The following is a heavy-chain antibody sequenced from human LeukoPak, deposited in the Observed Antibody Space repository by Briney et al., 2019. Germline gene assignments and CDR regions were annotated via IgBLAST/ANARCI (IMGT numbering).Heavy chain of an antibody. CDR2: IYYTGST. CDR3: AKSGGYGLIDY. Sequence: PSETLSLTCAVSGASLSGSGYYLGWIRQPPGKGLEWIGNIYYTGSTYYNASLQSRVTISIDTSKNQFSLRLNSVTAADTAMYYCAKSGGYGLIDYWGQGTLVTVSS. D-gene: IGHD1-26*01. J-gene: IGHJ4*02. V-gene: IGHV4-39*01. CDR1: GASLSGSGYY.